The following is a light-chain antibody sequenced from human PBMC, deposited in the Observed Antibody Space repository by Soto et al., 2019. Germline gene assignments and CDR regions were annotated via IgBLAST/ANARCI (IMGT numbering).Light chain of an antibody. CDR1: SSDVGGYNY. J-gene: IGLJ2*01. V-gene: IGLV2-14*01. CDR2: DVS. CDR3: SSYTSSSTLVL. Sequence: QSALTQPASVAGSPGQSITISCTGTSSDVGGYNYVSWYQQHPGKAPKLMIYDVSNRPSGVSNRFSGSKSGNTASVTISGLQAEDEADYYCSSYTSSSTLVLFVGGTKLTV.